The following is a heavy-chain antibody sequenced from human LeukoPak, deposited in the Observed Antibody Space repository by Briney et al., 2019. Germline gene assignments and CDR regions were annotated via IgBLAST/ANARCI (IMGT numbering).Heavy chain of an antibody. Sequence: ASVKVSCKASGYTFTTYGISWVRQAPGQGLEWMGWISGYNGNTNYAQKFQGRVTITADKSTSTAYMELSSLRSEDTAVYYCASSIAAAGPTQYNFDYWGQGTLVTVSS. V-gene: IGHV1-18*01. D-gene: IGHD6-13*01. CDR3: ASSIAAAGPTQYNFDY. J-gene: IGHJ4*02. CDR2: ISGYNGNT. CDR1: GYTFTTYG.